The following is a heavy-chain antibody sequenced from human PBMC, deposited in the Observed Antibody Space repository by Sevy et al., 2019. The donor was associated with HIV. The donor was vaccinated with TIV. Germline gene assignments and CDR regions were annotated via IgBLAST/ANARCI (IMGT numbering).Heavy chain of an antibody. V-gene: IGHV4-39*01. Sequence: SEPLSLNCTVSGGSISSSSYYWGWIRQPPGKGLEWIGSIYYSGSTYYNPSLKSRVTISVDTSKNQFSLKLSSVTAADTAVYYCARHVLGIRELEGYFDYWGQGTLVTVSS. D-gene: IGHD1-26*01. CDR3: ARHVLGIRELEGYFDY. J-gene: IGHJ4*02. CDR1: GGSISSSSYY. CDR2: IYYSGST.